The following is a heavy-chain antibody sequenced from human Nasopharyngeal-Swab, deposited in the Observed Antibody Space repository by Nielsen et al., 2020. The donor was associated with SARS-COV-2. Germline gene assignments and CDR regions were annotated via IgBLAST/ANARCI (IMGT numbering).Heavy chain of an antibody. J-gene: IGHJ3*02. CDR2: IWYDGSNK. CDR1: GFAFSSYG. V-gene: IGHV3-33*01. CDR3: ARGDRYGGNALDAFDI. Sequence: GGSLSLYWAASGFAFSSYGMHWVRQAPGKGLEWVAVIWYDGSNKYYADSVKGRFTISRDNSKNTLYLQMNSLRAEDTAVYYCARGDRYGGNALDAFDIWGQGTMVTVSS. D-gene: IGHD4-23*01.